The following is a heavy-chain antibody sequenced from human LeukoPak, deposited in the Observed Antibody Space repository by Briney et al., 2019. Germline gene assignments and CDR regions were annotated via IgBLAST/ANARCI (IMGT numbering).Heavy chain of an antibody. CDR2: ISSSSSTI. J-gene: IGHJ4*02. CDR3: ARDAGDHGDYVAD. Sequence: GGSLRLSCAASGFTFSSYSMNWVRQAPGQGLEWVSYISSSSSTIYYADSVKGRFTISRDNAKNSLYLQMNSLRAEDTAVYYCARDAGDHGDYVADWGQGTLVTVSS. CDR1: GFTFSSYS. D-gene: IGHD4-17*01. V-gene: IGHV3-48*04.